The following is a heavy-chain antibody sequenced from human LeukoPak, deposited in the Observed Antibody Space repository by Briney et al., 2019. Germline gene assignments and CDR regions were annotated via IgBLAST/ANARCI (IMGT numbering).Heavy chain of an antibody. V-gene: IGHV3-21*01. Sequence: GGSLRLSCAASGFIFSSYNMNWVRQAPGKGLEWVSSISSSSTYIYYGDSLKGRFTITRDNAKSSLYLQMDSLRAEDTAVYYCARDPGPTPSPTIDFWGQGTLVIVSS. CDR3: ARDPGPTPSPTIDF. J-gene: IGHJ4*02. CDR2: ISSSSTYI. CDR1: GFIFSSYN.